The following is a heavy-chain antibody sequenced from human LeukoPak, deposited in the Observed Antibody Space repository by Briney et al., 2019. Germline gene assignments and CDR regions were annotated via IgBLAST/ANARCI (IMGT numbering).Heavy chain of an antibody. J-gene: IGHJ3*02. V-gene: IGHV3-72*01. D-gene: IGHD2-2*01. CDR1: GFTFSDHY. CDR3: ARVRYCGSTTCRGAFDI. Sequence: PGGSLRLSCAASGFTFSDHYMDWVRQAPGKGLEWVGRTRNKANSYTTEYAASVKGRFTISRADSENSLYLQMNSLKTEDTAVYYCARVRYCGSTTCRGAFDIWGQGTMVTVSS. CDR2: TRNKANSYTT.